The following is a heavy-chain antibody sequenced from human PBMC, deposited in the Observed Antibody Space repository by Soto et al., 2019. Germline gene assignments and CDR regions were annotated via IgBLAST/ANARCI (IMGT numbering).Heavy chain of an antibody. CDR1: GYSIRSGYY. V-gene: IGHV4-38-2*02. D-gene: IGHD3-10*01. J-gene: IGHJ4*01. CDR2: VYHNGIM. CDR3: AALWFGELAFNY. Sequence: SETLSLTCSVSGYSIRSGYYWGWVRQAPGKGLEWLGSVYHNGIMFHNPSFQSRVTISVDTSKNQFSLNLRSVTAADTAVYYCAALWFGELAFNYWGHGILVTVSS.